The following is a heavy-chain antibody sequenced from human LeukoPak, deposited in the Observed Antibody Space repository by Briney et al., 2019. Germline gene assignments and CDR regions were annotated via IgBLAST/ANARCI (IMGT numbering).Heavy chain of an antibody. V-gene: IGHV3-30*03. CDR3: ARDNYGSDY. CDR2: ISYDGSNK. D-gene: IGHD3-16*01. Sequence: PGRSLRLSCAASGFTFSSYGMHWVRQAPGKGLEWVAVISYDGSNKYYADSVKGRFTISRDNSKNTLDLQMNSLRAEDTAVYYCARDNYGSDYWGQGTLVTVSS. J-gene: IGHJ4*02. CDR1: GFTFSSYG.